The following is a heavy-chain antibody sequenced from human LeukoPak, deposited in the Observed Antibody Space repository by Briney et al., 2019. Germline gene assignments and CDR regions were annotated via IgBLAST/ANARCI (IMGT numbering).Heavy chain of an antibody. CDR1: GGTFSSYA. V-gene: IGHV1-69*05. D-gene: IGHD3-3*01. CDR2: IIPIFGTA. CDR3: AGRYYDFWSGYHRFDY. Sequence: ASVKVSCKASGGTFSSYAISWVRQAPGQGLEWMGGIIPIFGTANYAQKFQGRVTITTDESTSTAYMELSSLRSEDTAVYYCAGRYYDFWSGYHRFDYWGQGTLVTVSS. J-gene: IGHJ4*02.